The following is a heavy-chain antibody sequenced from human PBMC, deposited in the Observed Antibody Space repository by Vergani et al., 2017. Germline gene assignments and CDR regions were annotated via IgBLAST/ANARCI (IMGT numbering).Heavy chain of an antibody. CDR2: IYWNDDK. Sequence: QITLKESGPTLVTPTQTLTLTCTVSGFSLSTSGVSVAWIRKPQGKALEWLALIYWNDDKRYSPYLNSRLTITKDTSKNQVVLTMTNMDPADTATYFCAHSVLGIPGRRTSRFCINWFDPWGPGTLVTVSS. J-gene: IGHJ5*02. CDR3: AHSVLGIPGRRTSRFCINWFDP. CDR1: GFSLSTSGVS. V-gene: IGHV2-5*01. D-gene: IGHD6-6*01.